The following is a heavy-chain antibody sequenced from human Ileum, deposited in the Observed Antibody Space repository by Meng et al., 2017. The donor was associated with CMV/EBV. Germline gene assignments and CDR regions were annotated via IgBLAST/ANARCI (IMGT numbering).Heavy chain of an antibody. V-gene: IGHV4-4*07. D-gene: IGHD3-9*01. CDR1: GASMVVFY. J-gene: IGHJ4*02. CDR2: IYPGGSS. CDR3: AREGPIDWERALAY. Sequence: QWWGPGGGNACETLSFTGSVAGASMVVFYWSWPGHPAGRGLEWIGRIYPGGSSNYNSSLKSRVTMSVDTSKNRFSMKLNFVTAADTAVYYXAREGPIDWERALAYWGQGTLVTVSS.